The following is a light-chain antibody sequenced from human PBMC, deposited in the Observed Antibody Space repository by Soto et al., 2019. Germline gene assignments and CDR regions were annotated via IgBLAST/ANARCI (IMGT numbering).Light chain of an antibody. CDR3: ISYAGSNLLYV. CDR1: SSDVGGYNY. Sequence: QSVLTQPSSASGSPGQSVTISCTGTSSDVGGYNYVSWYQQHPGKAPKLMIYEVSKRPSGVPDRFSGSKSGNTASLTVSGLQAEDEADYYCISYAGSNLLYVFGTGTKVTVL. V-gene: IGLV2-8*01. CDR2: EVS. J-gene: IGLJ1*01.